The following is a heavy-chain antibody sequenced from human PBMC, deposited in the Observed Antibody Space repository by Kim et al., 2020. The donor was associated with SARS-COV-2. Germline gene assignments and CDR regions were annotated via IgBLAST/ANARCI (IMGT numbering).Heavy chain of an antibody. CDR3: ARLPYSYAFEY. V-gene: IGHV3-7*01. J-gene: IGHJ4*02. Sequence: GGSLRLSCAASGFSFSTFWMSWVRQAPGKGLEWVANIKQGGSEKYYVDSVKGRFTISRDDAKNSLFLQMNSLRDEDTAVYYCARLPYSYAFEYWGQGTLVAVSS. CDR1: GFSFSTFW. CDR2: IKQGGSEK. D-gene: IGHD5-18*01.